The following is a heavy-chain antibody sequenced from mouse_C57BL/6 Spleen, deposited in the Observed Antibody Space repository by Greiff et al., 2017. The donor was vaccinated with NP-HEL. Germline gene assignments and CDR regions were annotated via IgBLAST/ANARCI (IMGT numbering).Heavy chain of an antibody. CDR2: IYPRSGNT. CDR1: GYTFTSYG. Sequence: VQLQESGAELARPGASVKLSCKASGYTFTSYGISWVKQRTGQGLEWIGEIYPRSGNTYYNEKFKGQATLTADKSSSTAYMELRSLTSEDSAVYFCARLPSTAQATRYFDYWGQGTTLTVSS. CDR3: ARLPSTAQATRYFDY. V-gene: IGHV1-81*01. J-gene: IGHJ2*01. D-gene: IGHD3-2*02.